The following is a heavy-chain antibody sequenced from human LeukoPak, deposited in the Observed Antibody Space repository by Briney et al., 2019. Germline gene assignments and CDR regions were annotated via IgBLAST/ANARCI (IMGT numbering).Heavy chain of an antibody. D-gene: IGHD6-19*01. Sequence: GRSLRLSCAASGFTFSSYGMHWVRQAPGKGLEWVAVISYDGSNKYYADSVKGRFTISRDNSKNTLYLQMNSLRAEDTAVYYCARRGGSGWYNWFDPWGQGTLVTVSS. V-gene: IGHV3-30*03. CDR1: GFTFSSYG. J-gene: IGHJ5*02. CDR3: ARRGGSGWYNWFDP. CDR2: ISYDGSNK.